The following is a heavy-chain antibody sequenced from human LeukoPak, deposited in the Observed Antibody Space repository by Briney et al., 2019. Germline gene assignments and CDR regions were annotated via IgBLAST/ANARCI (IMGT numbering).Heavy chain of an antibody. J-gene: IGHJ4*02. CDR1: GGSISSYY. CDR3: AGQYTGYDAFDY. CDR2: MYHSGTT. D-gene: IGHD5-12*01. V-gene: IGHV4-59*08. Sequence: PSETLSLTCTVSGGSISSYYWSWIRQPPGKGLEWIGSMYHSGTTYYNPSLKSRVTLSVDTSKNQFSLKLSSVTAADTAVYYCAGQYTGYDAFDYWGQGTLVTVSS.